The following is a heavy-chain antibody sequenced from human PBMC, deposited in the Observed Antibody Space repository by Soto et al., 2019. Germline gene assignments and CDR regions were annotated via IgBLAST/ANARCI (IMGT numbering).Heavy chain of an antibody. Sequence: SETLSLTCTVSGGSISSGGYYWSWIRQHPGKGLEWIGYIYYSGSTYYNPSLKSRVTISVDTSKNQFSLKLSSVTAADTAVYYCTRVATVTLYFDYWGQGTLVTVSS. V-gene: IGHV4-31*03. CDR1: GGSISSGGYY. CDR3: TRVATVTLYFDY. J-gene: IGHJ4*02. CDR2: IYYSGST. D-gene: IGHD4-17*01.